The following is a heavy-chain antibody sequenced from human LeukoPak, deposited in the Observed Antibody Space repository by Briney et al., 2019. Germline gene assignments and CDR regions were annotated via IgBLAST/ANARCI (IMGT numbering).Heavy chain of an antibody. J-gene: IGHJ4*02. Sequence: PGGSLRLSCAASGFTFSNAWMSWVRQAPGKGLEWVGRIKSKADGGTTGYAAPVKGRFTISRDDSKNTLYLQMNSLKTEDTAVYYCTTGTIAAAGIYSDYWGQGTLVTVSS. V-gene: IGHV3-15*01. CDR2: IKSKADGGTT. CDR3: TTGTIAAAGIYSDY. CDR1: GFTFSNAW. D-gene: IGHD6-13*01.